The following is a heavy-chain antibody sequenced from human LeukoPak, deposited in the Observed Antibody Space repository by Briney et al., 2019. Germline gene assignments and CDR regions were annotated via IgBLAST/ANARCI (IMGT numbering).Heavy chain of an antibody. Sequence: PGGSLRLSCKGSGYSFSTYWIGWVRQMPGKGLEWMGIIYPGDSDTRYSPSFQGQVTISADKSISTAYLQWSSLKASGTAMYYCARRGYRSGANAFDIWGQGTMVTVSS. D-gene: IGHD6-19*01. CDR1: GYSFSTYW. CDR3: ARRGYRSGANAFDI. V-gene: IGHV5-51*01. CDR2: IYPGDSDT. J-gene: IGHJ3*02.